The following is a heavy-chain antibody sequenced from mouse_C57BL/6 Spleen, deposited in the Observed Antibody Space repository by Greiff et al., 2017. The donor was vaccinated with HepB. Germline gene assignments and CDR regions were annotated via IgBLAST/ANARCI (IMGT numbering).Heavy chain of an antibody. CDR2: VRNKANGYTT. CDR1: GFTFTDYY. CDR3: ASISPDDGYSFDY. Sequence: EVLLVESGGGLVQPGGSLSLSCAASGFTFTDYYMSWVRQPPGKALEWLGFVRNKANGYTTEYSASVKGRFTISRDNSQSILYLQMNALRAEDSATYYCASISPDDGYSFDYWGQGTTLTVSS. D-gene: IGHD2-3*01. J-gene: IGHJ2*01. V-gene: IGHV7-3*01.